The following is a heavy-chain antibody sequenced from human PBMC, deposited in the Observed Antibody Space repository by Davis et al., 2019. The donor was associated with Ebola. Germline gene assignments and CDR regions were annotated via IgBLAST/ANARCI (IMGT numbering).Heavy chain of an antibody. CDR3: ARNCTDTCFSSDAFDM. CDR2: INPKTGFT. Sequence: ASVTVSCKASGYVFSDFCLHWVRQAPGQGLEWMGWINPKTGFTNFAPKFRGRVTVTRDTSMSTVYMEMSRLSSDDTAVYYCARNCTDTCFSSDAFDMWGQGTSITVSS. D-gene: IGHD2-8*02. V-gene: IGHV1-2*02. CDR1: GYVFSDFC. J-gene: IGHJ3*02.